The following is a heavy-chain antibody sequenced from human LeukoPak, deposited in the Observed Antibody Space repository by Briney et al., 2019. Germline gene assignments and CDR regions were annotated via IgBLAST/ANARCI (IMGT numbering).Heavy chain of an antibody. D-gene: IGHD2-15*01. V-gene: IGHV4-39*07. Sequence: PSETLSLTCTVSGGSISSSSYYWGWIRQPPGKGLEWIGSIYYSGSTYYNPSLKSRVTISVDTSKNQFSLKLSSVTAADTAVYYCARVHCSGGSCYYYYYMDVWGKGTTVTVSS. CDR2: IYYSGST. J-gene: IGHJ6*03. CDR1: GGSISSSSYY. CDR3: ARVHCSGGSCYYYYYMDV.